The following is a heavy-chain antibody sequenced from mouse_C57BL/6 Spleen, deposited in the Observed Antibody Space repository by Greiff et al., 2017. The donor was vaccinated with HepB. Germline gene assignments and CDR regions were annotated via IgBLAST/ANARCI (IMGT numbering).Heavy chain of an antibody. Sequence: QVQLQQSGAELMKPGASVKLSCKATGYTFTGYWIEWVKQRPGHGLEWIGEILPGSGSTNYNEKFKGKATFTADTSSNTAYMQLSSLTTEDSDIYYCARGITTKEAWFAYWGQGTLVTVSA. CDR1: GYTFTGYW. CDR2: ILPGSGST. V-gene: IGHV1-9*01. J-gene: IGHJ3*01. CDR3: ARGITTKEAWFAY. D-gene: IGHD2-4*01.